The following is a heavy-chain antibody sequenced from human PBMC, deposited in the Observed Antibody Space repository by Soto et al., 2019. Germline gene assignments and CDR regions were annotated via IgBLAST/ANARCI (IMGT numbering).Heavy chain of an antibody. CDR2: INPNSGGT. Sequence: ASVKVSCKASGYTFTGYYMHWVRQAPGQGLEWMGWINPNSGGTNYAQKFQGWVTMTRDTSISTAYMELSRLRSDDTAVYYCARATGTTMRREAGSFEIWGQGTMVTVSS. D-gene: IGHD1-7*01. CDR1: GYTFTGYY. J-gene: IGHJ3*02. CDR3: ARATGTTMRREAGSFEI. V-gene: IGHV1-2*04.